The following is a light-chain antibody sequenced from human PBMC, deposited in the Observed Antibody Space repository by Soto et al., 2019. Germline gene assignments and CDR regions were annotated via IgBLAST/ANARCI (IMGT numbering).Light chain of an antibody. Sequence: EIVLTQSPGTLSLSPGERATLSCRASQSVSSSYLAWYQQKPGQAPRLLIYGASSRSPGIPDRFSGSGSWTDFTLTISRLEPEVFAVYYCQQYGSSSVYIFCQGTKLEIK. V-gene: IGKV3-20*01. J-gene: IGKJ2*01. CDR3: QQYGSSSVYI. CDR1: QSVSSSY. CDR2: GAS.